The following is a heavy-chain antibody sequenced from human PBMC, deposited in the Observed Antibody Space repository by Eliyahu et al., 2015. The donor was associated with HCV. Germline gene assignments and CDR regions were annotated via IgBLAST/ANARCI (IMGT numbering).Heavy chain of an antibody. D-gene: IGHD2-2*01. CDR3: ARGMEETSCYPY. V-gene: IGHV4-34*01. Sequence: QVQLQQWGAGLLKPSETLSLTCAVYGGSFSGYYWSWIRQPPGKGLEWIGEXNHSGSTNYNPSLKXRVTISVDTSKNQFSLKLSSVTAADTAVYYCARGMEETSCYPYWGQGTLVTVSS. J-gene: IGHJ4*02. CDR2: XNHSGST. CDR1: GGSFSGYY.